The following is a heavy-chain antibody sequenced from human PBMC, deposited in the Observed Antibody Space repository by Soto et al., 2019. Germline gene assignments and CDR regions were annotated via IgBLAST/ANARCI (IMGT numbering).Heavy chain of an antibody. CDR3: ARDRRGSSRSGFDY. J-gene: IGHJ4*02. V-gene: IGHV1-18*04. CDR2: ISAYNGNT. Sequence: QVQLVQSGAEVKKPGASVKVSCKASGYTFTSYGISWVRQAPGQGLGWTGWISAYNGNTNYAQKLQGRVTMTTDTSTSTVYMELRSLRSDDTAVYYCARDRRGSSRSGFDYWGQGTLVTVSS. D-gene: IGHD6-6*01. CDR1: GYTFTSYG.